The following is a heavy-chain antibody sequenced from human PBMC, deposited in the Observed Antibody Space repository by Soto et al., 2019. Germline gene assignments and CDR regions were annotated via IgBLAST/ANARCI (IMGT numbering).Heavy chain of an antibody. CDR3: HGYGY. CDR1: GFSVTANY. V-gene: IGHV3-53*01. CDR2: IYSGGST. D-gene: IGHD5-12*01. J-gene: IGHJ4*02. Sequence: EVQVVESGGGLIQPGGSLRLSCEVSGFSVTANYMSWVRQAPEKGLEWVSVIYSGGSTYYVDSVKGRFSISRDMSKNTLYLQMNSLRADDTAVYYCHGYGYWGQGTLVTVSS.